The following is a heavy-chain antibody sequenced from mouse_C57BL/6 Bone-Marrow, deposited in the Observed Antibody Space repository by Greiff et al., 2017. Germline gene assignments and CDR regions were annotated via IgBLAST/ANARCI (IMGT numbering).Heavy chain of an antibody. D-gene: IGHD2-5*01. V-gene: IGHV1-61*01. Sequence: VQLQQPGAELVRPGSSVKLSCKASGYTFTSYWMGWVKQRPGQGLEWIGNIYPSDSETHYNQQFKDKATLTVDKSSSTAYMQLSSLTSDDSAVYYCARGGYYSSHYYAMDYWGQGTSVTVSS. CDR2: IYPSDSET. J-gene: IGHJ4*01. CDR1: GYTFTSYW. CDR3: ARGGYYSSHYYAMDY.